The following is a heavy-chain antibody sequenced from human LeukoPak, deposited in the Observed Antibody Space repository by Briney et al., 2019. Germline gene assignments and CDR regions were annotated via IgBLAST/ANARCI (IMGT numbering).Heavy chain of an antibody. D-gene: IGHD2/OR15-2a*01. V-gene: IGHV3-7*01. CDR2: IKQRGSEK. CDR3: ARVGIDYLASYHFDH. Sequence: GGSLRLSCAASGFTFNYSWMSWVRQAPGKGLEWVANIKQRGSEKSYVDSVKGRFSISRDNTKNSVFLQMNSLRAEDTAGYYCARVGIDYLASYHFDHWGRGTLVTVSS. CDR1: GFTFNYSW. J-gene: IGHJ4*02.